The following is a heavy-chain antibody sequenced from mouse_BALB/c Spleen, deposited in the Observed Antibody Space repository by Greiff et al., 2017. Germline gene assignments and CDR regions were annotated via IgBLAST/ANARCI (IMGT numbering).Heavy chain of an antibody. Sequence: DVMLVESGGGLVQPGGSMKLSCVASGFTFSNYWMNWVRQSPEKGLEWVAEIRLKSNNYATHYAESVKGRFTISRDDSKSSVYLQMNNLRAEDTGIYYCTGYGNYGSFDYWGQGTTLTVSA. CDR1: GFTFSNYW. J-gene: IGHJ2*01. V-gene: IGHV6-6*02. CDR3: TGYGNYGSFDY. D-gene: IGHD2-10*02. CDR2: IRLKSNNYAT.